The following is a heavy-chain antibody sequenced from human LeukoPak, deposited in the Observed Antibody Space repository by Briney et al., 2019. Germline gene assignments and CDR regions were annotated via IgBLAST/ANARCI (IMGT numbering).Heavy chain of an antibody. Sequence: ASVKVSCKASGYTFTSYYMHWVRQAPGQGLEWMGIINPSGGSTNYAQKFQGRVTMTRDLSTSTVYMELSSLRSEDTAVYYCATPLGDYGDYSLGLWGQGTLVTVSS. CDR3: ATPLGDYGDYSLGL. V-gene: IGHV1-46*01. D-gene: IGHD4-17*01. J-gene: IGHJ4*02. CDR2: INPSGGST. CDR1: GYTFTSYY.